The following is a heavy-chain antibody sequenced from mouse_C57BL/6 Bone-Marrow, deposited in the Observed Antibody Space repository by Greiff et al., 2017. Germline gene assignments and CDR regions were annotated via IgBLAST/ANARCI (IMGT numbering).Heavy chain of an antibody. V-gene: IGHV2-5*01. CDR2: IWRGGST. CDR3: AKKGSYDSSYEAMDY. CDR1: GFSLTSYG. Sequence: VKLVESGPGLVQPSQSLSITCTVSGFSLTSYGVHWVRQSPGKGLEWLGVIWRGGSTDYNAAFMSRLSITKDNSKSQVFFKMNSLQADDTAIYYCAKKGSYDSSYEAMDYWGQGTSVTVSS. D-gene: IGHD1-1*01. J-gene: IGHJ4*01.